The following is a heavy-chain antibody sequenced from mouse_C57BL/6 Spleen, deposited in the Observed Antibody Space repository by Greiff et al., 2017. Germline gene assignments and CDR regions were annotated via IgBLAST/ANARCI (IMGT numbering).Heavy chain of an antibody. Sequence: VQLQQSGAELARPGASVKMSCKASGYTFTSYTMHWVKQRPGQGLEWIGYINPSSGYTKYNQKFKDKATLTADKSSSTAYMQLSSLTSEDSAVYYCARSSITTVVASSFDYWGQGTTLTVSS. V-gene: IGHV1-4*01. CDR1: GYTFTSYT. D-gene: IGHD1-1*01. CDR3: ARSSITTVVASSFDY. CDR2: INPSSGYT. J-gene: IGHJ2*01.